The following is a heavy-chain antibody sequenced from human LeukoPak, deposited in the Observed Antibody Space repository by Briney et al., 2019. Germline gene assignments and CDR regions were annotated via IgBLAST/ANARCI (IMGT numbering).Heavy chain of an antibody. Sequence: PSETLSLTCAVSGGSFSGYYWSWIRQPPGKGLDWIGEINHSGSTNYNPSLKSRVTISVATSKNQFSLKLSSVTAADTAVYYCARGPLGVVLYYYYGMDVWGQGTTVTVSS. CDR1: GGSFSGYY. D-gene: IGHD4/OR15-4a*01. J-gene: IGHJ6*02. CDR2: INHSGST. V-gene: IGHV4-34*01. CDR3: ARGPLGVVLYYYYGMDV.